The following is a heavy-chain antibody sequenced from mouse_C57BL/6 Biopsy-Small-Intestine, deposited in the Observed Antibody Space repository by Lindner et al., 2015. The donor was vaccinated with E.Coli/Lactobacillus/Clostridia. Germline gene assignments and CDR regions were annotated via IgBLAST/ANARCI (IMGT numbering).Heavy chain of an antibody. Sequence: VQLQESGAELAKPGASVKLSCKASGYTFTSYWMHWVKQRPGQGLEWIGYINPSSGYTKYNQKFKDKATLTADKSSSTAYMQLSSLTYKDSAVYYCARRGLITTVVGYFDYWGQGHHSHSLL. CDR3: ARRGLITTVVGYFDY. CDR2: INPSSGYT. CDR1: GYTFTSYW. D-gene: IGHD1-1*01. J-gene: IGHJ2*01. V-gene: IGHV1-7*01.